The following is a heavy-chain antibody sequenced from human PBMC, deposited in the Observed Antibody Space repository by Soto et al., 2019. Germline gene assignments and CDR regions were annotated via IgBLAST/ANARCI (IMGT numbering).Heavy chain of an antibody. D-gene: IGHD5-12*01. J-gene: IGHJ4*02. V-gene: IGHV3-33*01. CDR3: AREGLRGDSGYDPNYYFDY. CDR1: GFTFSSYG. Sequence: QVQLVESGGGVVQPGRSLRLSCAASGFTFSSYGMHWVRQAPGKGLEWVAVIWYDGSNKYYADSVKGRFTISRDNSKNTLYLQMNSLRAEDTAVYYCAREGLRGDSGYDPNYYFDYWGQGTLVTVSS. CDR2: IWYDGSNK.